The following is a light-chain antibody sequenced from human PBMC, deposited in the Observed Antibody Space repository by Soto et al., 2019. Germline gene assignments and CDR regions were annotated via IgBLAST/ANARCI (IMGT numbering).Light chain of an antibody. CDR1: QSVSSN. CDR3: QQYNKWPPIT. J-gene: IGKJ5*01. Sequence: EVVMTQSPATLSVSPWERVTLSCRASQSVSSNLAWYQQKPGQAPRLLIYGTSTRATDIPDRFSGSGSGTHFTLTINSLQSEDFATYYCQQYNKWPPITFGQGTRLEIK. V-gene: IGKV3-15*01. CDR2: GTS.